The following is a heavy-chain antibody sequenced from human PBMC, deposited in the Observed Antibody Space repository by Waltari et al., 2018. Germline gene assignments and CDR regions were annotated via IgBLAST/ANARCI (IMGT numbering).Heavy chain of an antibody. J-gene: IGHJ3*02. CDR3: ASRRYCTNGVCYPGAFDI. D-gene: IGHD2-8*01. V-gene: IGHV4-39*01. CDR2: IYYSGST. CDR1: GGSISSSSYY. Sequence: QLQLQESGPGLVKPSETLSLTCTVPGGSISSSSYYWGWIRQPPGKGLEWIGSIYYSGSTYYNPSLKSRVTISVDTSKNQFSLKLSSVTAADTAVYYCASRRYCTNGVCYPGAFDIWGQGTMVTVSS.